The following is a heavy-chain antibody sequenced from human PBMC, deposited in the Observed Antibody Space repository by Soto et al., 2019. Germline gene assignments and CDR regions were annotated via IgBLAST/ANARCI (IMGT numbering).Heavy chain of an antibody. CDR1: GGSNSSYY. CDR2: IYYSGST. J-gene: IGHJ4*02. CDR3: ARTIYCSGGSCHARSPPYFDY. V-gene: IGHV4-59*01. Sequence: SETLSLTCTVSGGSNSSYYWSWIRQPPGKGLEWIGYIYYSGSTNYNPSLKSRVTISVDTSKNQFSLKLSSVTAADTAVYYCARTIYCSGGSCHARSPPYFDYWGQGTLVTVSS. D-gene: IGHD2-15*01.